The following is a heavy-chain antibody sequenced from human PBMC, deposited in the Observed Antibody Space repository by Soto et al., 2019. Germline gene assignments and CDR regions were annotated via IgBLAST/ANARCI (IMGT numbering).Heavy chain of an antibody. CDR3: AREGGSYYFDY. D-gene: IGHD1-26*01. J-gene: IGHJ4*02. CDR2: ISSNGGST. Sequence: EVQLVESGGGLVQPGGSLRLSCAASGFTFSSYAMHWVRQAPGKGLEYVSAISSNGGSTYYANSVKGRLTISRDNSKNTLYLQMGSLRAEDMAVYYCAREGGSYYFDYWGQGTLVTVSS. V-gene: IGHV3-64*01. CDR1: GFTFSSYA.